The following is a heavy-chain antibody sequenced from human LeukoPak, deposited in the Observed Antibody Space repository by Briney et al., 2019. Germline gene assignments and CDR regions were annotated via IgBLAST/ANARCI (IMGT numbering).Heavy chain of an antibody. Sequence: PSETLSLTCTVSGGSISSYYWSWIRQPPGKGLEWIGYIYYSGSTNYNPSLKSRVTISVDTSKNQFSLKLSSVTAADTAVYYCAREARRYYDSSGSQGAFDYWGQGTLVTVSS. J-gene: IGHJ4*02. D-gene: IGHD3-22*01. CDR2: IYYSGST. CDR1: GGSISSYY. V-gene: IGHV4-59*01. CDR3: AREARRYYDSSGSQGAFDY.